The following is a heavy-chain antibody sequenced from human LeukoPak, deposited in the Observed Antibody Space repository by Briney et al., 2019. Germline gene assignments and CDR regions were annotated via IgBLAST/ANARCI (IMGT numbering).Heavy chain of an antibody. J-gene: IGHJ4*02. CDR1: GFIFNNYG. V-gene: IGHV3-30*03. Sequence: GKALRLSCAAPGFIFNNYGIHWVRQAPGKGLEWVAVISFDGNEEYYADSVKGRFTISRDNSKNTLYLQMNSLRAEDTAVYYCSGMGVMYWGQGTLVTVSS. D-gene: IGHD3-16*01. CDR3: SGMGVMY. CDR2: ISFDGNEE.